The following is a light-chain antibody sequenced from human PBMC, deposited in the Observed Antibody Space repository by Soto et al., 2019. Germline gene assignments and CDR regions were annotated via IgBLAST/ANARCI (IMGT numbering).Light chain of an antibody. CDR2: AAS. J-gene: IGKJ5*01. V-gene: IGKV1-39*01. Sequence: DIQMTQSPSSLSASVGDRVTITCRASQSISSYLNWYQQKPGKAPKLLIYAASSLQSGVPSRLSGSGSGTDFTLAISSLQPEDFASYYCQQSYSTPITCCQGTRREIK. CDR1: QSISSY. CDR3: QQSYSTPIT.